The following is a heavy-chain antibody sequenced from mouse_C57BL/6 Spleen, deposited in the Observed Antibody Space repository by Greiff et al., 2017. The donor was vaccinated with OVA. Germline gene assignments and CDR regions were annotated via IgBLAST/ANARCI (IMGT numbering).Heavy chain of an antibody. CDR1: GYTFTSYW. V-gene: IGHV1-53*01. D-gene: IGHD2-4*01. CDR3: ARGGNDYDYFDY. CDR2: INPSNGGT. Sequence: QVQLQQPGTELVKPGASVKLSCKASGYTFTSYWMHWVKQRPGQGLEWIGNINPSNGGTNYNEKFKSKATLTADKSSSTAYMQLSSLTSEDSAVYECARGGNDYDYFDYWGQGTTLTVSS. J-gene: IGHJ2*01.